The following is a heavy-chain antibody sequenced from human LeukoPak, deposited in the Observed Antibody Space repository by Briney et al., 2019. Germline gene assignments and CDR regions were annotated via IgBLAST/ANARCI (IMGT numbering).Heavy chain of an antibody. V-gene: IGHV3-7*01. J-gene: IGHJ3*02. CDR1: GFIFSYYG. CDR2: IKQDGSEK. Sequence: PGGSLRLSCEVSGFIFSYYGMNWVRQAPGKGLEWVANIKQDGSEKYYVDSVKGRFTISRDNAKNSLYLQMNSLRAEDTAVYYCATPIVGATTLKVAFDIWGQGTMVTVSS. D-gene: IGHD1-26*01. CDR3: ATPIVGATTLKVAFDI.